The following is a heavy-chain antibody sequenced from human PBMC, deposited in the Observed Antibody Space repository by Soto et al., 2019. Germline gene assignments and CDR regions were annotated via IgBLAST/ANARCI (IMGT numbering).Heavy chain of an antibody. CDR2: ISAYNGNT. D-gene: IGHD2-21*02. Sequence: QVQLVQSGAEVKKPGASVKVSCKASGYTFTSYGISWVRQAPGQGLEWMGWISAYNGNTNYAQKLQGRVTMTTDTSTSTAYMELRSRRSDDTAVYYCARDSTPYCGGDCYTWFDPWGQGTLVTVSS. CDR1: GYTFTSYG. V-gene: IGHV1-18*01. J-gene: IGHJ5*02. CDR3: ARDSTPYCGGDCYTWFDP.